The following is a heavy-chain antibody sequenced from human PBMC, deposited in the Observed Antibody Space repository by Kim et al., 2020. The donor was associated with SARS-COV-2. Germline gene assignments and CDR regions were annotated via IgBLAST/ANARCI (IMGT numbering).Heavy chain of an antibody. CDR1: GFTFGDYA. D-gene: IGHD3-22*01. V-gene: IGHV3-9*01. CDR3: AKSYDSSGSDAFDI. Sequence: GGSLRLSCAASGFTFGDYAMNWVRQAPGKGLEWVAGISWNSGSISYADSVKGRFTISRDNAKNSLYLQMNSLRAEDTALYYCAKSYDSSGSDAFDIWGQGTMVTVSS. CDR2: ISWNSGSI. J-gene: IGHJ3*02.